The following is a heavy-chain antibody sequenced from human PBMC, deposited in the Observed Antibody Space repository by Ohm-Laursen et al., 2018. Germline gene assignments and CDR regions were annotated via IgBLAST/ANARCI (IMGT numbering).Heavy chain of an antibody. CDR2: INHSAST. CDR3: ARLRFRSTMVRGYFDY. Sequence: SDTLSLTCAVSGGSFSGYYWNWIRQPPGKGLEWIGEINHSASTNYNPSLKSRVTISVDTSKNQFSLKLSSVTAADTAVYYCARLRFRSTMVRGYFDYWGQGTLVTVSS. J-gene: IGHJ4*02. CDR1: GGSFSGYY. V-gene: IGHV4-34*01. D-gene: IGHD3-10*01.